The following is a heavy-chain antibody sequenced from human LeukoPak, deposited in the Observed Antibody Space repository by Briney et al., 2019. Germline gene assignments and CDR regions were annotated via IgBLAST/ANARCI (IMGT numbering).Heavy chain of an antibody. CDR3: AELGITMIGGV. CDR2: ISYDGSNK. J-gene: IGHJ6*04. D-gene: IGHD3-10*02. CDR1: GFTFSSYV. Sequence: GGSLRLSCAASGFTFSSYVMNWVRQAPGKGLEWVAVISYDGSNKYYADSVKGRFTISRDNAKNSLYLQMNSLRAEDTAVYYCAELGITMIGGVWGKGTPVTISS. V-gene: IGHV3-30*04.